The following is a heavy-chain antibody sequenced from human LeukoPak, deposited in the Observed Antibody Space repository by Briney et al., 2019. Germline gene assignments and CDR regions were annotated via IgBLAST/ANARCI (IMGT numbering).Heavy chain of an antibody. CDR2: ISSSGTYT. D-gene: IGHD3-10*01. CDR3: ARDRYNYGSGNYYYYYGLDV. J-gene: IGHJ6*02. CDR1: GFTISSHS. Sequence: GGSLRLSRAASGFTISSHSMNWVRQAPGKGLEWVSLISSSGTYTYYADSVKGRFTVSRDNAKNSLFLQMNSLRAEDTALYYCARDRYNYGSGNYYYYYGLDVWGQGTTVTVSS. V-gene: IGHV3-21*01.